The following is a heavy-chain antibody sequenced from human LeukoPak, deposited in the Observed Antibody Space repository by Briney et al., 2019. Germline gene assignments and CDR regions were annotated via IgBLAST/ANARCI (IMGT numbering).Heavy chain of an antibody. D-gene: IGHD3-10*01. CDR2: IYYSGST. CDR1: GGSISSGGYY. V-gene: IGHV4-31*03. Sequence: SQTLSLTRTVSGGSISSGGYYWSWIRQHPGKGLEWIGYIYYSGSTYYNPSLKSRVTISVDTSKNQFSLKLSSVTAADTAVYYCARVPYGSGMLSGAFDIWGQGTMVTVSS. CDR3: ARVPYGSGMLSGAFDI. J-gene: IGHJ3*02.